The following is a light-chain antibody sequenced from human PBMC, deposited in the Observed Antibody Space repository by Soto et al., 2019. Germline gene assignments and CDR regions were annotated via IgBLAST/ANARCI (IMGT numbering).Light chain of an antibody. CDR1: QSVSSSY. J-gene: IGKJ5*01. Sequence: LTQSPGTLSLSSGKRATLSCRASQSVSSSYLGWYQQKPGQAPRLLMYGASSRATGIPERFSGSGSGTDFTLTISRLEPEDFAVYYCQQYGSSPRTFGQGTRLQIK. V-gene: IGKV3-20*01. CDR3: QQYGSSPRT. CDR2: GAS.